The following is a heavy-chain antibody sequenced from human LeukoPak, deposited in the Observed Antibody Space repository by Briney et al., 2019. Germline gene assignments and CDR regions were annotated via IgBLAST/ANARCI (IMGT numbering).Heavy chain of an antibody. CDR2: ISTSGST. Sequence: SETLSLTCTVSYDSITNYYWSWIRQPAGRGLEWIGRISTSGSTNYNPSLKSRVTISIDTSKNHFSLKLSSMTAADTAVYYCARDGVLLSFGNTDAFDIWGQGTMVTVSS. J-gene: IGHJ3*02. D-gene: IGHD3-10*01. CDR3: ARDGVLLSFGNTDAFDI. CDR1: YDSITNYY. V-gene: IGHV4-4*07.